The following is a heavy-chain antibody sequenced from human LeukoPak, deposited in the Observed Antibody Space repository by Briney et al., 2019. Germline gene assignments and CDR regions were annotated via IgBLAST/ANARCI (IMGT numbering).Heavy chain of an antibody. CDR2: ISSSSSYI. Sequence: GGSLRLSCVASGFTFSSYGMSWVRQAPGKGLEWVSSISSSSSYIHYADSVKGRFTISRDNAKNSLYLQMNSLRAGDTAVYYCSRGLGWIHSWGQGTLVTVSS. CDR3: SRGLGWIHS. V-gene: IGHV3-21*01. D-gene: IGHD5-18*01. CDR1: GFTFSSYG. J-gene: IGHJ5*02.